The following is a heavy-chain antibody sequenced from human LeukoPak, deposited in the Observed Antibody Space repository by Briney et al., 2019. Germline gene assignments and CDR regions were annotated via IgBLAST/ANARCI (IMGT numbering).Heavy chain of an antibody. J-gene: IGHJ4*02. CDR1: GFTFSSYA. V-gene: IGHV3-30*04. Sequence: GGSLRLSCAASGFTFSSYAMHWVRQAPGKGLEWVAVISYDGSNKYYADSVKGRFTISRDNSKNTLYLQMNSLRAEDTAGYFVWGAAPPPHLDYWGQGTLVTVSS. CDR2: ISYDGSNK. CDR3: WGAAPPPHLDY. D-gene: IGHD7-27*01.